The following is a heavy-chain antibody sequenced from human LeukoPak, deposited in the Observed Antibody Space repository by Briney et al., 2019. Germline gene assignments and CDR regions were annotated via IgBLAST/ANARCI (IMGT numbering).Heavy chain of an antibody. D-gene: IGHD2-21*02. CDR2: INSNGSST. J-gene: IGHJ4*02. CDR1: GFTFSNYW. V-gene: IGHV3-74*01. CDR3: AREKSDGSIDY. Sequence: GGSLRLSCAASGFTFSNYWMHWVRQAPGKGLVWVSRINSNGSSTNYADSVKGRFTISRDNAKNSLYLQVNSLRVEDTAVYYCAREKSDGSIDYWGQGTLVTVSS.